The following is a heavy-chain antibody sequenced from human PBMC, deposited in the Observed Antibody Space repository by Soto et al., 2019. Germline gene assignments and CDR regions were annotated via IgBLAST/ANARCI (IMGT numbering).Heavy chain of an antibody. CDR2: ISYDGSNK. D-gene: IGHD3-9*01. CDR3: AKGLHYDILTGYPDVYGMDV. Sequence: GRSLRLSCAASGFTFSSYGMHWVRQAPGKGLEWLADISYDGSNKYYADSVKGRFTISRDNSKNSLYLQMNSLRAEDTAVYYCAKGLHYDILTGYPDVYGMDVWGQGTTVTVSS. CDR1: GFTFSSYG. J-gene: IGHJ6*02. V-gene: IGHV3-30*18.